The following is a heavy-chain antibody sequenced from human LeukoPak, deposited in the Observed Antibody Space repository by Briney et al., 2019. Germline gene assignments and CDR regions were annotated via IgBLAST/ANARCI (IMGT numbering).Heavy chain of an antibody. D-gene: IGHD6-19*01. V-gene: IGHV3-21*01. Sequence: GGSLRLSCAASGFTFSSYSMNWVRQAPGKGLEWVSSISGSSSHIYYADSVKGRFTISRDNAKNSLYLQMNSLRIEDTTVYYCASDQVTSGWSPLDYWGQGTLLTVSS. CDR3: ASDQVTSGWSPLDY. CDR2: ISGSSSHI. J-gene: IGHJ4*02. CDR1: GFTFSSYS.